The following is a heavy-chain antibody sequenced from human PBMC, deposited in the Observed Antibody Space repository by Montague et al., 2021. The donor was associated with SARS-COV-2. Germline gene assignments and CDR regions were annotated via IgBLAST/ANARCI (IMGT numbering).Heavy chain of an antibody. Sequence: SETLSLTCTVSGGSISSSSYYWGWIRQPPGKGLEWIGSIYYSGSTYYXXXLKSRVTISVDTSKNQFSLKLSSVTAADTAVYYCARQKRRITIFGVVIPPVLAWCDPWGQGTLVTVSS. J-gene: IGHJ5*02. CDR2: IYYSGST. V-gene: IGHV4-39*01. CDR3: ARQKRRITIFGVVIPPVLAWCDP. D-gene: IGHD3-3*01. CDR1: GGSISSSSYY.